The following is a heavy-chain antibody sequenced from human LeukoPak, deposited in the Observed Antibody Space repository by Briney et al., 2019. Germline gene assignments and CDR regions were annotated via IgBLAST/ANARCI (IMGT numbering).Heavy chain of an antibody. J-gene: IGHJ5*02. CDR2: ISYDGSNK. D-gene: IGHD1-26*01. CDR1: GFTFSSYG. CDR3: ARAPKFRLVGVPKGPFDP. Sequence: QTGGSLRLSCAASGFTFSSYGMHWVRQAPGKGLEWVAVISYDGSNKYYADSVKGRFTISRDNSKNTLYLQMGSLRAEDTAVYYCARAPKFRLVGVPKGPFDPWGRGTLVTVSS. V-gene: IGHV3-30*03.